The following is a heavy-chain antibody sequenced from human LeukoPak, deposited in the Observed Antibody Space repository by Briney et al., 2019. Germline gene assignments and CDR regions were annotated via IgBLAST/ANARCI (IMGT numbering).Heavy chain of an antibody. V-gene: IGHV1-2*02. CDR3: ARGGFGELLYGSENFDY. Sequence: ASVTVSCKTSGYSFTDYYMHWVRQAPGQGLEWMGWINPNSGGTNSAQKFQGRVTMTRDTSISTAYMELSRLRSDDTAVYYCARGGFGELLYGSENFDYWGQGTLVTVSS. J-gene: IGHJ4*02. D-gene: IGHD3-10*01. CDR2: INPNSGGT. CDR1: GYSFTDYY.